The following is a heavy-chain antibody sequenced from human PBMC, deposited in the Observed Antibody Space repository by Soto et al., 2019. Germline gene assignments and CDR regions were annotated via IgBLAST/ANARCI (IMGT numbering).Heavy chain of an antibody. J-gene: IGHJ4*02. CDR3: AREWLVPDDFDY. CDR2: ISYDGSNK. V-gene: IGHV3-30*03. CDR1: GFTFSSYG. Sequence: QVQLVEAGGGVVQPGRSLRLSCAASGFTFSSYGMHWVRQAPGKGLEWVVVISYDGSNKYYADSVKGRFTISRDNSKNTLYLQMNSLRAEDTAVYYCAREWLVPDDFDYWGQGTLVTVSS. D-gene: IGHD6-19*01.